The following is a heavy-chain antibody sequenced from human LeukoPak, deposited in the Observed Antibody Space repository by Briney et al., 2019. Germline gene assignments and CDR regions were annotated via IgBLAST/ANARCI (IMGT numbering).Heavy chain of an antibody. J-gene: IGHJ6*02. Sequence: GGSLRLSCAASGFTFSSYGMHWVRQAPGKGLEWVAVISYDGSNKYYADSVKGRFTISRDNSKNTLYLQMNSLRAEDTAVYYCAKDKGTMVRGVNSYYYYGMDVWGQGTTVTVSS. D-gene: IGHD3-10*01. V-gene: IGHV3-30*18. CDR2: ISYDGSNK. CDR1: GFTFSSYG. CDR3: AKDKGTMVRGVNSYYYYGMDV.